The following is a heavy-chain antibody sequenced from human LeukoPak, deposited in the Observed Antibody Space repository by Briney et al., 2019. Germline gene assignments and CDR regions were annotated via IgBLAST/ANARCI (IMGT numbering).Heavy chain of an antibody. Sequence: SGPALVKPTQTLTLTCTFSGYSLSTSGMCVSWIRQPPGKALEWLALIDWDDDKYYSTSLKTRLTISKDTSKNQVVLTMTNMDPVDTATYYCARRTLGDYYYGMDVWGQGTTVTVSS. CDR1: GYSLSTSGMC. J-gene: IGHJ6*02. CDR2: IDWDDDK. D-gene: IGHD3-16*01. CDR3: ARRTLGDYYYGMDV. V-gene: IGHV2-70*01.